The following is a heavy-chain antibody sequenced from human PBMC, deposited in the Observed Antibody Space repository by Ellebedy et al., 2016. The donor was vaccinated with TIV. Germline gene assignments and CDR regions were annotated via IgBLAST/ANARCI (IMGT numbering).Heavy chain of an antibody. J-gene: IGHJ3*02. Sequence: GGSLRLSXAASGFTFDDYTMHWVRQAPGKGLEWVSVIYSGGSTYYADSVKGRFTISRDNSKNTLYLQMNSLRAEDTAVYYCATAHMGVDIWGQGTMVTVSS. CDR1: GFTFDDYT. V-gene: IGHV3-66*01. D-gene: IGHD2-21*01. CDR2: IYSGGST. CDR3: ATAHMGVDI.